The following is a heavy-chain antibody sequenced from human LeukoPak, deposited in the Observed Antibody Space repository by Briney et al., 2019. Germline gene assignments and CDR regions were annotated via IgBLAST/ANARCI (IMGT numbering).Heavy chain of an antibody. CDR2: IDSNSGGT. CDR3: AREMTYDDYRTSDY. D-gene: IGHD4-17*01. CDR1: GHTFTSQD. V-gene: IGHV1-2*02. Sequence: ASVKVSCMASGHTFTSQDFSWVRQAPGQGFEWMGRIDSNSGGTNYEQNFQGRFTITRDTSISTVYLELISLRSDDTAVYYCAREMTYDDYRTSDYWGQGTLVTVSS. J-gene: IGHJ4*02.